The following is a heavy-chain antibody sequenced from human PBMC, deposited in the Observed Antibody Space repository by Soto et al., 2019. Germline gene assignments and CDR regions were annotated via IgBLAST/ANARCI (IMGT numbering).Heavy chain of an antibody. V-gene: IGHV4-59*07. J-gene: IGHJ5*02. CDR2: IYYSGST. D-gene: IGHD6-13*01. CDR3: ARASDEITIAAAGTFYYWFDP. CDR1: GGSISSYY. Sequence: PSGTLSLTCTASGGSISSYYWSWIRQPPGKXLEWIGYIYYSGSTNYNPSLKSRVTISVDTSKNQFSLKLSSVTAADTAVYYCARASDEITIAAAGTFYYWFDPWGQGPLVTV.